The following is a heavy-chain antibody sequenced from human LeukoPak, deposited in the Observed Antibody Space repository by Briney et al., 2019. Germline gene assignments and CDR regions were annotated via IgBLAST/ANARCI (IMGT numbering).Heavy chain of an antibody. J-gene: IGHJ4*02. V-gene: IGHV3-64*01. Sequence: PGGSLRLSCAASGFTFSNYFMHWVRQAPGKGLEYVSAISSSGDSTYYANSAKGRFTVSRDNSKNTLYLQMGSLSAEDMAVYYCARAPRYYGSGLYYFDYWGQGALVTVSS. D-gene: IGHD3-10*01. CDR1: GFTFSNYF. CDR2: ISSSGDST. CDR3: ARAPRYYGSGLYYFDY.